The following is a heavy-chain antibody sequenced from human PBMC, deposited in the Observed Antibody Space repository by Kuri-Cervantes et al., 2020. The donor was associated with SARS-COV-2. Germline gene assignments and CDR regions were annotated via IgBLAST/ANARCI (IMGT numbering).Heavy chain of an antibody. V-gene: IGHV3-48*01. J-gene: IGHJ3*02. Sequence: GGSLRLSCAASGFTFSSYSMNWVRQAPGKGLEWVSYISSSSTIYYADSVKGRFTISRDNAKNSLYLQMNSLRAEDTAVYYCASLGAFDIWGQGTMVTVSS. CDR3: ASLGAFDI. CDR2: ISSSSTI. CDR1: GFTFSSYS.